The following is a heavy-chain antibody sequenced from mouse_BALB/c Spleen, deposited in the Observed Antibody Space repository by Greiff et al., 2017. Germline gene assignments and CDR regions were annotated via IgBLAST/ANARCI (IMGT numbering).Heavy chain of an antibody. Sequence: EVKLVESGGGLVKPGGSLKLSCAASGFAFSSYDMSWVRQTPEKRLEWVAYISSGGGSTYYPDTVKGRFTISRDTAKNTLYLQMSSLKSEDTAMYYCARQLYGGAWFAYWGEGSLVTVSA. J-gene: IGHJ3*01. CDR1: GFAFSSYD. CDR2: ISSGGGST. V-gene: IGHV5-12-1*01. D-gene: IGHD1-1*02. CDR3: ARQLYGGAWFAY.